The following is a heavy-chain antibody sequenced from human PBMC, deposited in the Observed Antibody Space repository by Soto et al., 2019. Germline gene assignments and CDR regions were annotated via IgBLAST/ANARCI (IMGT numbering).Heavy chain of an antibody. Sequence: PGASVKVSCKASGYTFTSYAMHWVRQAPGQRLEWMGWINAGNGNTKYSQKFQGRVTITRDTSASTAYMELSSLRSEDTAVYYCARDIPYYDILDYWGQGTLVTVSS. CDR1: GYTFTSYA. CDR2: INAGNGNT. J-gene: IGHJ4*02. D-gene: IGHD3-9*01. CDR3: ARDIPYYDILDY. V-gene: IGHV1-3*01.